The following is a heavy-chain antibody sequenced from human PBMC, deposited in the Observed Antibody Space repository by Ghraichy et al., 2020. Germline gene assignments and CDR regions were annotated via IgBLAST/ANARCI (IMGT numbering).Heavy chain of an antibody. Sequence: SETLSLTCSVSGASVSDYYWSWIRQSAGKELEWIGRLFSTGKTNYNPSLKSRITMSMDTSNNHFSLKLSSVTAADTAVYFCARGPFFWSDHSRAKYYGMDVWGPGTTVTGSS. V-gene: IGHV4-4*07. D-gene: IGHD3-3*01. J-gene: IGHJ6*02. CDR3: ARGPFFWSDHSRAKYYGMDV. CDR2: LFSTGKT. CDR1: GASVSDYY.